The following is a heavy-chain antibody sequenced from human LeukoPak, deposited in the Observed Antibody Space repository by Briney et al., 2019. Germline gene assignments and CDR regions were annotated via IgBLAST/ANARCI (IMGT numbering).Heavy chain of an antibody. CDR3: ARAIGYCTITSCYGNAFDI. CDR2: LYTSGST. Sequence: SQTLSLTCTVSGGSISSASYYWTWIRQPAGKGLEWIGHLYTSGSTNYNPSLKSRVTISVDTSKNQFSLKLSSVTAADTAVYYCARAIGYCTITSCYGNAFDIWGQGTMVTVSS. J-gene: IGHJ3*02. D-gene: IGHD2-2*01. V-gene: IGHV4-61*09. CDR1: GGSISSASYY.